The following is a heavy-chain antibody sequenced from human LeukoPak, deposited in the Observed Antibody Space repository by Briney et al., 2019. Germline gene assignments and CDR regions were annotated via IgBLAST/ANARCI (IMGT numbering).Heavy chain of an antibody. CDR1: GGSVSNGSYY. V-gene: IGHV4-61*01. J-gene: IGHJ5*02. CDR2: IYYSGST. CDR3: ATDLFYDSSGYPSHWFDP. Sequence: PSETLSLICTVSGGSVSNGSYYWSWIRQPPGKGLEWIGYIYYSGSTNYNPSLKSRVTISVDTSKNQFFLKLSSVTAADTAVYYCATDLFYDSSGYPSHWFDPWGQGTLVTVSS. D-gene: IGHD3-22*01.